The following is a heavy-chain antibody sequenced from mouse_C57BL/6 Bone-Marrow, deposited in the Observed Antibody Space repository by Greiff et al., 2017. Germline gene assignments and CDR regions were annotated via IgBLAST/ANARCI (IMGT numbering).Heavy chain of an antibody. V-gene: IGHV1-81*01. D-gene: IGHD1-1*01. CDR1: GYTFTSYG. J-gene: IGHJ2*01. CDR3: ARSGVYYYGSTTTN. CDR2: IYPRSGNT. Sequence: QVQLQQSGAELARPGASVKLSCKASGYTFTSYGISWVKQRTGQGLEWIGEIYPRSGNTYYNEKFKGKATLTADKSSSTAYMELRSLTSEDSAVYFCARSGVYYYGSTTTNWGQGTTLTVSS.